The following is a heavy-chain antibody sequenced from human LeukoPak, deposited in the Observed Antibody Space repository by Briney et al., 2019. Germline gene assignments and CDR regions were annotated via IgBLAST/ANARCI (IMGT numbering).Heavy chain of an antibody. V-gene: IGHV3-30*18. J-gene: IGHJ6*02. CDR1: GFTFSSYG. D-gene: IGHD1-20*01. CDR2: ISYDGSNK. CDR3: AKGKGYNWNDPYYYCGMDV. Sequence: PGGSLRLSCAASGFTFSSYGMHWVRQAPGKGLEWVAVISYDGSNKYYADSVKGRFTISRDNSKNTLYLQMNSLRAEDTAVYYCAKGKGYNWNDPYYYCGMDVWGQGTTVTVSS.